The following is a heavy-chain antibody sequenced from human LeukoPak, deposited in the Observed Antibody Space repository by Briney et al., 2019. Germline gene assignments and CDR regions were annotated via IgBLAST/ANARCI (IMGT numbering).Heavy chain of an antibody. CDR2: ISAYNGNT. J-gene: IGHJ4*02. CDR3: ALISYCTTITCYYLDY. CDR1: GYTFTSYG. D-gene: IGHD2-8*01. V-gene: IGHV1-18*01. Sequence: ASVKVSCKASGYTFTSYGISWVRQAPGQGLEWMGWISAYNGNTNYAQKLQGRVTMTTDTSTSTAYMELRSLRSDDTAVYYCALISYCTTITCYYLDYWGQGTLVTVSS.